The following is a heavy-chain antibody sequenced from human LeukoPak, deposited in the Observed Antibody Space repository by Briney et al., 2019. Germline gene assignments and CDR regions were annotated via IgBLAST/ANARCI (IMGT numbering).Heavy chain of an antibody. Sequence: GGSLRLSCAASGFTFSLYWMNWVRRAPGKGLEWEANIKQDGSEKNYVDSVKGRFTISRDNAKNSLYLQMNSLRVEDTSTYYCAKGDLENWGQGTLVTVSS. J-gene: IGHJ4*02. CDR1: GFTFSLYW. V-gene: IGHV3-7*01. CDR3: AKGDLEN. CDR2: IKQDGSEK.